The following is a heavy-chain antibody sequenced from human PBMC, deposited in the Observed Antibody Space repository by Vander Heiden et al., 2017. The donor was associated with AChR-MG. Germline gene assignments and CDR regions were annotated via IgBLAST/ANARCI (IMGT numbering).Heavy chain of an antibody. D-gene: IGHD6-13*01. J-gene: IGHJ4*02. CDR2: SNHSGST. Sequence: QVQLQQWGAGLLKPSETLSLTCAVYGGSFSGYYWSWIRQPPGKGLEGIGESNHSGSTNYNPSLKRRVTISVDTSKNQFSLKLSSVTAADTAVYYCARGVAAHPIDYWGQGTLVTVSS. V-gene: IGHV4-34*01. CDR3: ARGVAAHPIDY. CDR1: GGSFSGYY.